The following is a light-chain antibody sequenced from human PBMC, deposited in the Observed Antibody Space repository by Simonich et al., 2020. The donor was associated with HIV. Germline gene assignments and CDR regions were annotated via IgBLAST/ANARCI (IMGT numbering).Light chain of an antibody. CDR1: QSVLYSSNNQNY. Sequence: DIVMTQSPDSLAVSLGERATINCKSSQSVLYSSNNQNYLAWYQQKPGQPPKLLIYWASTRESGVPDRCSGSGSGTDFTLTISSLQAEDVAVYYCQQYYSTPPTFGQGTKVEIK. J-gene: IGKJ1*01. V-gene: IGKV4-1*01. CDR2: WAS. CDR3: QQYYSTPPT.